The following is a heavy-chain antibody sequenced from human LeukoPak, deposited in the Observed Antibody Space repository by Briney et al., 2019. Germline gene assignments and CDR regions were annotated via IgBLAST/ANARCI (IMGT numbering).Heavy chain of an antibody. J-gene: IGHJ4*02. CDR1: GFTFSSYA. CDR3: AKDVSTIEAADEY. Sequence: GGSLRLSCAASGFTFSSYAMNWVRQAPGKGLEWVSAISGGGGNTYYADSVKGRFTISRDNSKNTLFLQMNSLRAEDTAVYYCAKDVSTIEAADEYRGQGTLVTVSS. CDR2: ISGGGGNT. V-gene: IGHV3-23*01. D-gene: IGHD5/OR15-5a*01.